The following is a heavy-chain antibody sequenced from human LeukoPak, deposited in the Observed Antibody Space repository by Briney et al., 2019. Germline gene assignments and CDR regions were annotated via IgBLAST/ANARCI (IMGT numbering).Heavy chain of an antibody. J-gene: IGHJ5*02. D-gene: IGHD3-22*01. V-gene: IGHV1-46*01. CDR3: ARDGTYYYDSSGLNWFDP. CDR1: GYTFTSYY. Sequence: ASVKVSCKASGYTFTSYYMHWVRQAPGQGLEWMGIINPSGGSTSYAQKFQGRVTMTRDTSTSTVYMELGSLRSEDTAVYYCARDGTYYYDSSGLNWFDPWGQGTLVTVSS. CDR2: INPSGGST.